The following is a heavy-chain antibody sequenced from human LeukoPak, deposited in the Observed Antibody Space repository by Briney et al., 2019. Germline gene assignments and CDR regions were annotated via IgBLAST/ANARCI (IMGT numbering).Heavy chain of an antibody. CDR3: ATGLLDYYDSSGYDY. D-gene: IGHD3-22*01. V-gene: IGHV1-24*01. CDR1: GYTLTELS. Sequence: ASVKVSCKVSGYTLTELSMHWVRQAPGKGLEWMGGFDPEDGETIYAQKFQGRVTVTEDTSTDTAYMGLSSLRSEDTAVYYCATGLLDYYDSSGYDYWGQGTLVTVSS. J-gene: IGHJ4*02. CDR2: FDPEDGET.